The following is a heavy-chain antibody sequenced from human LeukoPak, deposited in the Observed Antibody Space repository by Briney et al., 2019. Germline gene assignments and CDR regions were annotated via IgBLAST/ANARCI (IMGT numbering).Heavy chain of an antibody. V-gene: IGHV3-23*01. D-gene: IGHD2-2*01. Sequence: GGSLRLSCAASGFTFSSYAMSWVRQAPGKGLEWVSAISGSGGSTYYADSVKGRFTISRDNSKNTLYLQMNSLRAEDTAVYYCAKPPRGYCSSTSCSPWGQGTMVTVSS. J-gene: IGHJ3*01. CDR1: GFTFSSYA. CDR2: ISGSGGST. CDR3: AKPPRGYCSSTSCSP.